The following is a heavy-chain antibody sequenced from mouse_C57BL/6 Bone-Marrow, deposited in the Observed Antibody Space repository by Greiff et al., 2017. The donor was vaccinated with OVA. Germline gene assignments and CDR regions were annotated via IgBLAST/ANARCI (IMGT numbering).Heavy chain of an antibody. CDR1: GFTFSDYY. V-gene: IGHV5-12*01. D-gene: IGHD1-3*01. CDR2: ISNGGGST. Sequence: EVQGVESGGGLVQPGGSLKLSCAASGFTFSDYYMYWVRQTPEKRLEWVAYISNGGGSTYYPDTVKGRFTISRDNAKNTLYLQMSRLKSEDTAMYYCARGTKDYFDYWGQGTTLTVSS. CDR3: ARGTKDYFDY. J-gene: IGHJ2*01.